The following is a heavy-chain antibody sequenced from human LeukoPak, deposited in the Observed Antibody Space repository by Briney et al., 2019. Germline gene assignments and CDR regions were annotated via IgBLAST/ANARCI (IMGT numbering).Heavy chain of an antibody. D-gene: IGHD5-18*01. Sequence: SETLSLTRAVYGGSFSGYYWSWIRQPPGKGLEWIGEINHSGSTNYNPSLKSRVTVSVDTSKNQFSLKLSSVTAADTAVYYCARAGPWLLDYWGQGTLVTVSS. V-gene: IGHV4-34*01. CDR3: ARAGPWLLDY. J-gene: IGHJ4*02. CDR2: INHSGST. CDR1: GGSFSGYY.